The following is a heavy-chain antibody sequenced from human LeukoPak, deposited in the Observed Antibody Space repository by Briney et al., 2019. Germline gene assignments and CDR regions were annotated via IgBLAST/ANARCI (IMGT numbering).Heavy chain of an antibody. D-gene: IGHD4-17*01. CDR2: VHYTGST. Sequence: SETLSLTCTVSGASISSHFWSWIRQPPGKGLESIAYVHYTGSTNYNPSLKSRVTISMDTSQKQFSLSLRSVTAADTAVYYCARVERYNGDYGWFDPWGQGTLVSVSS. CDR1: GASISSHF. V-gene: IGHV4-59*11. CDR3: ARVERYNGDYGWFDP. J-gene: IGHJ5*02.